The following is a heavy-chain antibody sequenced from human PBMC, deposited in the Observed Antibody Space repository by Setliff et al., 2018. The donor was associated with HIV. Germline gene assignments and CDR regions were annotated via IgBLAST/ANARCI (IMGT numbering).Heavy chain of an antibody. CDR1: GFRFRGHA. V-gene: IGHV3-23*01. J-gene: IGHJ3*02. CDR3: AKMHTAMDPDTFDI. Sequence: QAGGSLRLSCVASGFRFRGHAMNWVRQAPGKGLEWVSVISGSGGSTFYADSVKGRFTISRDNSKNTVYLQMNSLRVEDTAIYYCAKMHTAMDPDTFDIWGQGTMVTVSS. D-gene: IGHD5-18*01. CDR2: ISGSGGST.